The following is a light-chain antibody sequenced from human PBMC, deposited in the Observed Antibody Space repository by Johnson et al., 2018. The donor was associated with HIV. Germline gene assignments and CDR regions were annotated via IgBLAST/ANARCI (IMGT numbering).Light chain of an antibody. CDR3: GTWDNSLTAYV. J-gene: IGLJ1*01. V-gene: IGLV1-51*01. CDR2: DNT. Sequence: QSVLTQPPSVSAAPGQKVTISCSGNTSKIENNYVSWYQQFPERAPKLLIYDNTKRPSGIPDRFSGSKSDASATLAITGLQTGDEAEYYCGTWDNSLTAYVFGTWTKVTV. CDR1: TSKIENNY.